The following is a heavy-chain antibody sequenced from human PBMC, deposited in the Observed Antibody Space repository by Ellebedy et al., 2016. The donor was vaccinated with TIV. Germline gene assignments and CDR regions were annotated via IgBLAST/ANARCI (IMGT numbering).Heavy chain of an antibody. CDR3: VRLRRAAAGRSFDY. Sequence: PGGSLRLSCAASGFTFSSYAMHWVRQAPGKGLEWVAVISDDGQSIYYADAVKGRFTISRDNSKTTLFLKMNSLRAEDTAVYYCVRLRRAAAGRSFDYWGQGTLVTVSS. CDR2: ISDDGQSI. D-gene: IGHD6-13*01. CDR1: GFTFSSYA. V-gene: IGHV3-30*07. J-gene: IGHJ4*02.